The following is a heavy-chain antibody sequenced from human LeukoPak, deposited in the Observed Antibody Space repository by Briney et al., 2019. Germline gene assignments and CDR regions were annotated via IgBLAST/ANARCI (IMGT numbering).Heavy chain of an antibody. CDR2: ISAYNGNT. D-gene: IGHD2-2*01. CDR1: GYTFTSYG. J-gene: IGHJ6*03. Sequence: ASVKVSCKASGYTFTSYGISWVRQAPGQGLEWMGWISAYNGNTNYAQKLQGRVTMTTGTSTSTAYMELRSLRSDDTAVYYCARGVPAAIGSDYYYYYMDVWGKGTTVTVSS. CDR3: ARGVPAAIGSDYYYYYMDV. V-gene: IGHV1-18*01.